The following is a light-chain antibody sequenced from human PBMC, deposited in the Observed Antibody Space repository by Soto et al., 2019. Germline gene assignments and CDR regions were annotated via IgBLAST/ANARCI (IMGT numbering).Light chain of an antibody. CDR2: QDN. Sequence: SYELTQPPSVSVSPGQTASITCSADKLGDKYACWYQQKPGQSPVLVIYQDNKRPSGIPERFSGSNSGNTATLTISGTQAMDEADYYCQAWDSGVVFGGGTKLTVL. CDR1: KLGDKY. V-gene: IGLV3-1*01. CDR3: QAWDSGVV. J-gene: IGLJ2*01.